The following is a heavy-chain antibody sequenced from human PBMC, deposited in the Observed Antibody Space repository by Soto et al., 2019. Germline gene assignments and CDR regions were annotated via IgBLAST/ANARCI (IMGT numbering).Heavy chain of an antibody. CDR3: ARRYKDGRRDCISTSCLFDP. CDR1: GFTFNTYA. D-gene: IGHD2-2*01. J-gene: IGHJ5*02. Sequence: PGGALRLSCAASGFTFNTYAMHWVRQAPGKGLEWVAVISYDGSNKYYADSVKGRFTISRDNSKNTLYLQMNSLRDEDTAVYYCARRYKDGRRDCISTSCLFDPWGQGTLVTVSS. V-gene: IGHV3-30-3*01. CDR2: ISYDGSNK.